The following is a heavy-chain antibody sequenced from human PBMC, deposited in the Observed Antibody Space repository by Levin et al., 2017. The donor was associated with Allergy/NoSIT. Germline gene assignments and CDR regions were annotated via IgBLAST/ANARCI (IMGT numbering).Heavy chain of an antibody. CDR2: IIPAFAST. D-gene: IGHD3-10*01. CDR1: GGTLRNYP. CDR3: ARPRGGFYGSGSFDS. Sequence: SVKVSCKAFGGTLRNYPISWVRQAPGQGLEWMGGIIPAFASTNYAQKFQGRVTITADESTRTAYMELRSLRSEDTAVYFCARPRGGFYGSGSFDSCGQGTLVTVSS. J-gene: IGHJ4*02. V-gene: IGHV1-69*13.